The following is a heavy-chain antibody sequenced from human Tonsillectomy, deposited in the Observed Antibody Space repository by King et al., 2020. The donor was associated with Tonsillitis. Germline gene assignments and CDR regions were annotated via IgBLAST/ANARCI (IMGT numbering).Heavy chain of an antibody. CDR2: SYYGGGA. CDR3: ARHDVSIHLWSTTADY. J-gene: IGHJ4*02. V-gene: IGHV4-39*01. Sequence: LQLQESGPGLLKPSETLSLTCIVSVGSISNSSYYLGWMRQPPGKGVGWIGSSYYGGGAYFNPSLKSLVRMTVVTSKNQFSLKLTSVTAADTAVYYVARHDVSIHLWSTTADYWGQGTLVTVSS. D-gene: IGHD5-18*01. CDR1: VGSISNSSYY.